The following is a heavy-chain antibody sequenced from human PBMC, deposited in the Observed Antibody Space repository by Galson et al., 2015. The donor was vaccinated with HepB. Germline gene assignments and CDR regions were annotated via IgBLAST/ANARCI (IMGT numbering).Heavy chain of an antibody. V-gene: IGHV3-30*18. Sequence: SLRLSCAASGVTFSNYGFHWVRQAPGKGLEWVTVISYDGRNKHYADSVKGRFTISRDNSKNMVYLQMNSLRAEDTALYYCAKDPSLYHALAGNMAGFDYWGQGTLVTVSS. CDR3: AKDPSLYHALAGNMAGFDY. CDR2: ISYDGRNK. J-gene: IGHJ4*02. D-gene: IGHD6-19*01. CDR1: GVTFSNYG.